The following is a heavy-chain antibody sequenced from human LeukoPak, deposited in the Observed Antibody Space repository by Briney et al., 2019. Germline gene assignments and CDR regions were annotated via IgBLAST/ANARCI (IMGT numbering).Heavy chain of an antibody. V-gene: IGHV3-30*01. Sequence: GGSLRLSCAASGFTFSSYAMHWGRQAPGKGLEGVAVISYDGSNKYYADSVKGRFTISRDNSKNTLYLQMNSLRAEDTAVYYCARGDFWSGSPSYYFDYWGQGTLVTVSS. CDR3: ARGDFWSGSPSYYFDY. D-gene: IGHD3-3*01. J-gene: IGHJ4*02. CDR1: GFTFSSYA. CDR2: ISYDGSNK.